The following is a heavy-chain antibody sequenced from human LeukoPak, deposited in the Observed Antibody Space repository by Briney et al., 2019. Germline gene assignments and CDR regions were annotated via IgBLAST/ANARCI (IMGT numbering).Heavy chain of an antibody. Sequence: GGSLRLSRAASGFTFSSYAMHWVRQAPGKGLEWVAVISYDGSNKYYADSVKGRFTISRDNAKNSLFLQMNSLRAEDTAVYYCARERYGNYNWGQGTLVTVSS. CDR2: ISYDGSNK. V-gene: IGHV3-30*04. D-gene: IGHD4-11*01. J-gene: IGHJ4*02. CDR3: ARERYGNYN. CDR1: GFTFSSYA.